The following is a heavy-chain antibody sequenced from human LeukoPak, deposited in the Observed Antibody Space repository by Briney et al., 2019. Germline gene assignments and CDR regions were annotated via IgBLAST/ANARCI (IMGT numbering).Heavy chain of an antibody. CDR3: ARANGDMQGNAYYYYAMDV. CDR1: GGSISSGGYY. Sequence: PSETLSLTCTVSGGSISSGGYYWSWIRQHPGKGLEWIGYIYYSGSTYYNPSLKSRVTISVDTSKNQFSLNLSSVTAADTAVYYCARANGDMQGNAYYYYAMDVWGQGTTVTVSS. J-gene: IGHJ6*02. D-gene: IGHD3-9*01. V-gene: IGHV4-30-4*08. CDR2: IYYSGST.